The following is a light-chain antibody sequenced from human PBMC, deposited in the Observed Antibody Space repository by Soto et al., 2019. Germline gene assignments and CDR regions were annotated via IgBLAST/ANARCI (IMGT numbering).Light chain of an antibody. CDR2: EVS. CDR1: SSDVGGYNY. V-gene: IGLV2-14*01. CDR3: SSYTGSSTLGEM. Sequence: QSVLTQPASVSGSPGQSITISCTGTSSDVGGYNYVSWFQHHPGKAPKLMIYEVSHRPSGVSNRFSGSKSGNTASLTISGLQAEDEADYYCSSYTGSSTLGEMFGGGTKVTVL. J-gene: IGLJ3*02.